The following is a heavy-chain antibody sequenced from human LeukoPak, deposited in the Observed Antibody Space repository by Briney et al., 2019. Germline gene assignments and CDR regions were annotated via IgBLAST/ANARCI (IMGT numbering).Heavy chain of an antibody. Sequence: ASVKVSCKASGYTFTSYGISWVRQAPGQGLEWMGWISAYNGNTNYAQKLQGRVTMTTDTSTSTAYMELRSLRSDDAAVYYCARSGVSSGYLYYFDYWGQGTLVTVSP. CDR3: ARSGVSSGYLYYFDY. CDR2: ISAYNGNT. D-gene: IGHD3-22*01. J-gene: IGHJ4*02. V-gene: IGHV1-18*01. CDR1: GYTFTSYG.